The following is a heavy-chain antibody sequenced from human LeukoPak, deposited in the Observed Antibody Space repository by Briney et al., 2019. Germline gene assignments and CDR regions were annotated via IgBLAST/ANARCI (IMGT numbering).Heavy chain of an antibody. CDR2: MHYSGST. CDR3: AKHSSGWYFDF. CDR1: GGSFSGYY. Sequence: PSETLSLTCAVYGGSFSGYYWSWIRQPPGKGLEWIGCMHYSGSTYYNPSLKSRVTMSMDTPKNQFSLTLNSVNAADTALYYCAKHSSGWYFDFWGQGTLVTVSS. D-gene: IGHD6-19*01. J-gene: IGHJ4*02. V-gene: IGHV4-59*01.